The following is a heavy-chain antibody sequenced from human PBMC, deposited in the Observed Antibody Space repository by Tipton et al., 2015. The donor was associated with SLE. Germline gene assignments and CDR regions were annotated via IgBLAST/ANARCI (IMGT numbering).Heavy chain of an antibody. J-gene: IGHJ4*02. CDR1: GGSITNYY. CDR2: IHYRGST. D-gene: IGHD3-16*01. Sequence: TLSLTCTVSGGSITNYYWTWIRQPPGKGLEWVGYIHYRGSTNYNPSLQSRVTMSVDTSTNQFSLNLSSATAADTAVYYCARDQVGVGDFDYWGQGALVTVSS. CDR3: ARDQVGVGDFDY. V-gene: IGHV4-59*01.